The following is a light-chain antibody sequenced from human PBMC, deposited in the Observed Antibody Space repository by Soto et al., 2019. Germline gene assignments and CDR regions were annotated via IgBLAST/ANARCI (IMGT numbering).Light chain of an antibody. Sequence: EIVLTQSPGTLSLSPGARATLSCRASQSVSNRYFAWYKQKPGQAPRLLIYGASSRDYGVPDRFSGGRSGTHYTLSITRLQPEDFAVYSCQQYGRSPYTFGQGTKLEI. CDR1: QSVSNRY. V-gene: IGKV3-20*01. CDR3: QQYGRSPYT. CDR2: GAS. J-gene: IGKJ2*01.